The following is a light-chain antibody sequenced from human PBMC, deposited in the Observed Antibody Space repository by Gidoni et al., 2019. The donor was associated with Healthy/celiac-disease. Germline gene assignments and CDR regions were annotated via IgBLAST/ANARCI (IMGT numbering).Light chain of an antibody. CDR3: LQDNRYPWA. CDR1: QGIRND. CDR2: AAS. J-gene: IGKJ1*01. V-gene: IGKV1-17*01. Sequence: LQMIQSPSSLSASVGDRVTITCRASQGIRNDLGWYQQKPEQAPKRLIYAASSLQSGVQSRIGGSGSGKEFTLTISSLQPEDFATYYCLQDNRYPWAFGQGTKVEIK.